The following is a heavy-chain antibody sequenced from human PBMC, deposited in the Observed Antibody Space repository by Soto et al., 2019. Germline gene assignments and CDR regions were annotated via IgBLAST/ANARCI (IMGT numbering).Heavy chain of an antibody. D-gene: IGHD3-16*01. CDR3: AGEFMYYYYGMDV. J-gene: IGHJ6*02. Sequence: GGSLRLSCAASGFTFSSYWMHWVRQAPGKGLVWVSRINSDGSSTSYADSVKGRFTISRDNAKNTLYLQMNSLRAEDTAVYYCAGEFMYYYYGMDVWGQGTTVTVSS. CDR2: INSDGSST. V-gene: IGHV3-74*01. CDR1: GFTFSSYW.